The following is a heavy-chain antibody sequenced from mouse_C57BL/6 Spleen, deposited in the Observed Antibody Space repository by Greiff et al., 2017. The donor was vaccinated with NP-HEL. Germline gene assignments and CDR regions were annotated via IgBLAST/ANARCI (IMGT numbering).Heavy chain of an antibody. J-gene: IGHJ4*01. D-gene: IGHD2-5*01. Sequence: QVQLQQSGAELVKPGASVKLSCKASGYTFTSYWMHWVKQRPGQGLEWIGMIHPNSGSTNYNEKFKSKATLTVDKSSSTAYMQLSSLTSEDSAVYYCARSYSNYENYAMDYWGQGTSGTVSS. CDR3: ARSYSNYENYAMDY. V-gene: IGHV1-64*01. CDR1: GYTFTSYW. CDR2: IHPNSGST.